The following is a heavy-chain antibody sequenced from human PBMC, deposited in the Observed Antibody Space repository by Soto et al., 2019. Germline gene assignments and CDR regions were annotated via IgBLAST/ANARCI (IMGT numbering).Heavy chain of an antibody. CDR3: THRLVGSGQGY. CDR1: GFSLTTGRVG. Sequence: QIALEETGPTLVKPTQTLTLTCTFSGFSLTTGRVGVGWIRQPPGKALEWLAVIHWNDDNHYSPSLKSRLTITKDTSKNQVVLALTNMDPVDTATYYCTHRLVGSGQGYWGQGTLVTVSS. V-gene: IGHV2-5*01. D-gene: IGHD2-15*01. CDR2: IHWNDDN. J-gene: IGHJ4*02.